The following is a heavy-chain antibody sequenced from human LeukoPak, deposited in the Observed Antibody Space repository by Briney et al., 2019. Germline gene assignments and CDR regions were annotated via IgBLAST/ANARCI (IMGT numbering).Heavy chain of an antibody. D-gene: IGHD3-16*01. CDR2: TYYTGST. CDR1: GASLSGYY. V-gene: IGHV4-59*08. CDR3: AIRSGGNYYGVDV. Sequence: PSETLSLTCSVSGASLSGYYWNWIRQPPGKGLEWIGYTYYTGSTNYNPSLRGRVTISIDKSKNQFSLTLTSVTAADTAVYYCAIRSGGNYYGVDVWGPGTTVTVSS. J-gene: IGHJ6*02.